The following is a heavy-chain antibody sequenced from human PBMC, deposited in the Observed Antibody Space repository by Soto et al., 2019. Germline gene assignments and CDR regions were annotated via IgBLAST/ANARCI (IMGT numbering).Heavy chain of an antibody. Sequence: QVHLQQWGAGLLKPSETLSLTCAVYGGSFSGYYWSWIRQPPGKGLAWIGEINHSGSTNYNPSLKSRVTISVDTSKYQFSLKLSSVTAADTAVYYCARGRGYSYSYWGQGTLVTVSS. CDR1: GGSFSGYY. CDR2: INHSGST. J-gene: IGHJ4*02. V-gene: IGHV4-34*01. D-gene: IGHD5-18*01. CDR3: ARGRGYSYSY.